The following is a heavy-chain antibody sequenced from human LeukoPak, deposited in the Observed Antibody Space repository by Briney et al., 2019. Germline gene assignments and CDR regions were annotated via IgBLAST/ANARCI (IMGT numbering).Heavy chain of an antibody. D-gene: IGHD3-9*01. CDR3: ARSDYDIFTGYHYYYYYYMDV. Sequence: ASVKVSCKAFGYTFTSNYMHWVRQATGQGVEWMGRMNPNSGNTGYAQKFQGRVTITRNTSISTAYMELSSLRSEDTAVYYCARSDYDIFTGYHYYYYYYMDVWGKGTTVTVSS. CDR1: GYTFTSNY. J-gene: IGHJ6*03. V-gene: IGHV1-8*03. CDR2: MNPNSGNT.